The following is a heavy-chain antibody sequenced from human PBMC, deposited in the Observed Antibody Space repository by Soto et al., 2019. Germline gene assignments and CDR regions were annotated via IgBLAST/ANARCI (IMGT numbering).Heavy chain of an antibody. V-gene: IGHV4-39*01. Sequence: QLQLQESGPGLVKPSETLSLTCTVSGGSISSSSYYWGWIRQPPGTGLEWIGSIYYSGSTYYNPSLKSRVTISVDTSKNQFSLKLSSVTAADTAVYYCARGTVTTFDYFDYWGQGTLVTVSS. D-gene: IGHD4-17*01. CDR1: GGSISSSSYY. CDR2: IYYSGST. CDR3: ARGTVTTFDYFDY. J-gene: IGHJ4*02.